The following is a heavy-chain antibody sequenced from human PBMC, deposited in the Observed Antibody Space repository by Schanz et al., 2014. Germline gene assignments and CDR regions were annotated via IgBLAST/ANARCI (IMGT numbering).Heavy chain of an antibody. Sequence: QVQLVQSGAEVKKPGASMKVSCKASGYTFTTYYMLWVRQAPGQGLEWMGIVNPSVRGTHFAREFQGRVTVTSDTSTSTVYMELSGLRSEDTAVYYCAGAFDSSGYYFDYWGQGTLXTVSS. D-gene: IGHD3-22*01. CDR3: AGAFDSSGYYFDY. CDR1: GYTFTTYY. CDR2: VNPSVRGT. J-gene: IGHJ4*02. V-gene: IGHV1-46*03.